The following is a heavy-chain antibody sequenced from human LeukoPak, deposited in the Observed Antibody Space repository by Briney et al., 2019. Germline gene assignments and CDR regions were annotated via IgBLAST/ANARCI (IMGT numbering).Heavy chain of an antibody. CDR2: IIPIFGTA. CDR3: ARDTPHHGIPTYYYYYMDV. Sequence: ASVKVSCKASGGTFSSYAISWVRQAPGRGLEWMGGIIPIFGTANYAQKFQGRVTITADESTSTAYMELSSLRSEDTAVYYCARDTPHHGIPTYYYYYMDVWGKGTTVTVSS. D-gene: IGHD2-8*01. CDR1: GGTFSSYA. V-gene: IGHV1-69*13. J-gene: IGHJ6*03.